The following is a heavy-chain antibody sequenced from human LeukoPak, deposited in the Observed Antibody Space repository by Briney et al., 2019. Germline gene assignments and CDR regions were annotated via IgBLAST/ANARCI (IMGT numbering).Heavy chain of an antibody. J-gene: IGHJ5*02. Sequence: RPGGSLRLSCAASGFTFSSYWMSWVRQAPGKGLEWVANIKQDGSEKYYVDSVKGRFTISRDNAKNSLYLQMNSLRAGDTAVYYCARDLAAGGGWFDPWGQGTLVTVSS. D-gene: IGHD6-13*01. V-gene: IGHV3-7*01. CDR2: IKQDGSEK. CDR3: ARDLAAGGGWFDP. CDR1: GFTFSSYW.